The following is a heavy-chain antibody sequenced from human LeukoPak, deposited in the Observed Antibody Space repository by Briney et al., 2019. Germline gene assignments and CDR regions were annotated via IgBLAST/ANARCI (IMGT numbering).Heavy chain of an antibody. J-gene: IGHJ3*02. V-gene: IGHV4-38-2*02. CDR1: GDSISSYY. D-gene: IGHD2-15*01. CDR3: ASRDQEVVVAATLGAFDI. Sequence: SETLSLTCIVSGDSISSYYWSWIRQPPGKGLEWIGSIYHSGSTYYNPSLKSRVTISVDTSKNQFSLKLSSVTAADTAVYYCASRDQEVVVAATLGAFDIWGQGTMVTVSS. CDR2: IYHSGST.